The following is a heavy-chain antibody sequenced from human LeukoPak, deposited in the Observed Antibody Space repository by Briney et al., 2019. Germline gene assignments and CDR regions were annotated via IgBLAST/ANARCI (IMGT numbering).Heavy chain of an antibody. CDR2: IIPIFGTA. CDR1: GGTFSSYA. V-gene: IGHV1-69*01. Sequence: ASVKVSCKASGGTFSSYAISWVRQAPGQGLEWMGGIIPIFGTANYAQKFQGRVTITADESTSTAYMELSSLRSEGTAVYYCARKGGYSSSFGYWGQGTLVTVSS. D-gene: IGHD6-13*01. CDR3: ARKGGYSSSFGY. J-gene: IGHJ4*02.